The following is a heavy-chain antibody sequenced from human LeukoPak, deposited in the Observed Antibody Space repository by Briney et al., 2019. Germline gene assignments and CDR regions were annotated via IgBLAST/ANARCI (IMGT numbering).Heavy chain of an antibody. CDR1: GYTFTGYY. CDR3: ARDTDPLVVVPAARPRQGGLDP. Sequence: ASVTVSFLASGYTFTGYYMHRVRQAAGQGLEWMGCINPNSGGKNYAQKFQGRVTMTRNTSTSTVYMELSSLRSEDTAVYYCARDTDPLVVVPAARPRQGGLDPWGQGTLVTVSS. CDR2: INPNSGGK. J-gene: IGHJ5*02. D-gene: IGHD2-2*01. V-gene: IGHV1-2*02.